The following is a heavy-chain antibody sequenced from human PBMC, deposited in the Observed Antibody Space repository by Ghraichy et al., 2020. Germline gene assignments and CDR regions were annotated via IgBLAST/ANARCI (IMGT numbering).Heavy chain of an antibody. Sequence: SETLSLTCNVSGVSITRRSYYWSWIRQSPGKGLEWIGTVSNIGNTYYNPSLKNRVAISIDASKDQFSLRLSSVTAADTAVYYCSRHGDYDLWSGYYGGDFDYWGQGTLVTVAS. J-gene: IGHJ4*02. CDR1: GVSITRRSYY. D-gene: IGHD3-3*01. V-gene: IGHV4-39*01. CDR2: VSNIGNT. CDR3: SRHGDYDLWSGYYGGDFDY.